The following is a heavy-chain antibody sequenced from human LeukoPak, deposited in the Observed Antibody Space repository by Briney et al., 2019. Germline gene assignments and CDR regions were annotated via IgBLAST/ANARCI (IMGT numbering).Heavy chain of an antibody. CDR1: GGSISSYY. CDR3: ASSDCSSTSCYYHYYYYYMDV. V-gene: IGHV4-4*09. J-gene: IGHJ6*03. D-gene: IGHD2-2*01. CDR2: IYTSGST. Sequence: SETLSLTCTVSGGSISSYYWSSIRQPPGKGLERIEYIYTSGSTNYNPSLKSRVTISVDTSKNQFSLKLSSVSAADTAVYYCASSDCSSTSCYYHYYYYYMDVWGKGTTVTVSS.